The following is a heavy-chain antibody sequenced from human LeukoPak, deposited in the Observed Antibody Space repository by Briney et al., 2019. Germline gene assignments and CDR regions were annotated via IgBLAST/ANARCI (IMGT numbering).Heavy chain of an antibody. CDR3: AKDLPFYDSSGFDY. CDR2: IRYDGSNK. V-gene: IGHV3-30*02. CDR1: GFTFSSYG. D-gene: IGHD3-22*01. Sequence: GGSLRLSCAASGFTFSSYGMHWVRQAPGKGLEWVAFIRYDGSNKYYADSVKGRFTISRDNSKNTLYLQMNSLRAEDTAVYYCAKDLPFYDSSGFDYWGQGTLVTVSS. J-gene: IGHJ4*02.